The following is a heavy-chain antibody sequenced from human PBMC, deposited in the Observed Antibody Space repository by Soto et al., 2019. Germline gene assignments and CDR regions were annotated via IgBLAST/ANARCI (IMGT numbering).Heavy chain of an antibody. CDR2: INPDSGGT. CDR1: GYTFTGYY. V-gene: IGHV1-2*04. Sequence: QVQLVQSGAEVKKPGASVKVSCKASGYTFTGYYMHWVRQAPGQGLEWMGWINPDSGGTNYAQKFQGWVTMTRDTSISTAYMELSRLRSDDTAVYYCARDIAAAGNDAFDIWGQGTTVTVSS. D-gene: IGHD6-13*01. J-gene: IGHJ3*02. CDR3: ARDIAAAGNDAFDI.